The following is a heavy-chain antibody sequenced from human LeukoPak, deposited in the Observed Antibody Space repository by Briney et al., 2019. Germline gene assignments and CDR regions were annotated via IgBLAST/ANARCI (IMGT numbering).Heavy chain of an antibody. CDR1: GGSISSYY. CDR2: IYTSGST. V-gene: IGHV4-4*09. Sequence: SETLSLTCTVSGGSISSYYWSWIRQPPGKGLEWIGYIYTSGSTNYNPPLKSRVTISVDTSKNQFSLRLSSVTAADTAVYYCAVGYCSSTSCSTPYYYYMDVWGKGTTVTVSS. CDR3: AVGYCSSTSCSTPYYYYMDV. D-gene: IGHD2-2*01. J-gene: IGHJ6*03.